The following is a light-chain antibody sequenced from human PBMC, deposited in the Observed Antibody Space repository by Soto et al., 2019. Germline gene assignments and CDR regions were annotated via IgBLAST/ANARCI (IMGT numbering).Light chain of an antibody. CDR3: TSFTSDNLYV. CDR2: EVT. Sequence: QSALTQPASVSGSPGQSITISCAGTSSDVGGYNHVSWYQHRPGNAPKRIIYEVTKRPSGVSNRFSGSKSGDTASLTISGLQAEDEADYFCTSFTSDNLYVFGTGTKVTVL. CDR1: SSDVGGYNH. J-gene: IGLJ1*01. V-gene: IGLV2-14*01.